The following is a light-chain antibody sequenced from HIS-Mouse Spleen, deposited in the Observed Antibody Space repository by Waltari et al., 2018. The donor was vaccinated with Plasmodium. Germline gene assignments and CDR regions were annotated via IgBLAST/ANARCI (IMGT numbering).Light chain of an antibody. CDR3: QQYNNWSFT. CDR1: QSVSSN. J-gene: IGKJ3*01. CDR2: GAS. Sequence: EIVMTQSPATLSVSPGERATLSCRASQSVSSNLAWYQQKPGQAPRLLIYGASTRATGIPARVSGSGSATEFALTISSLQSEDFAVYYCQQYNNWSFTFGPGTKVDIK. V-gene: IGKV3-15*01.